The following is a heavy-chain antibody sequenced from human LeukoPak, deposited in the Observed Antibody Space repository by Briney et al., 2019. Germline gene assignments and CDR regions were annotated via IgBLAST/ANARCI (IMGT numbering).Heavy chain of an antibody. CDR3: AREGRRDFWSGYTHDY. D-gene: IGHD3-3*01. J-gene: IGHJ4*02. Sequence: SETLSLTCTVSGGSISSSSYYWGWIRQPPGKGLEWIGEINHSGSTNYNPSLKSRVTISVDTSKNQFSLKLSSVTAADTAVYYCAREGRRDFWSGYTHDYWGQGTLVTVSS. CDR2: INHSGST. CDR1: GGSISSSSYY. V-gene: IGHV4-39*07.